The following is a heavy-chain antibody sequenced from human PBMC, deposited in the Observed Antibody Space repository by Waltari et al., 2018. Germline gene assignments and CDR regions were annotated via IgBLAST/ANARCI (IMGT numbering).Heavy chain of an antibody. Sequence: VQLVESGGGLVQPGGSLRLSWAASGFTFSSSEMNWVRQAPGKGLEWVSYISSSGSTIYYADSVKGRFTISRDNAKNSLYLQMNSLRAEDTAVYYCARDQYYGMDVWGQGTTVTVSS. CDR3: ARDQYYGMDV. J-gene: IGHJ6*02. CDR1: GFTFSSSE. CDR2: ISSSGSTI. V-gene: IGHV3-48*03.